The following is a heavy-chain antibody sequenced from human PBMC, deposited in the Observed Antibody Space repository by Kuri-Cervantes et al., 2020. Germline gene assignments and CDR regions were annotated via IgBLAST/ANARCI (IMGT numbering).Heavy chain of an antibody. D-gene: IGHD5-12*01. J-gene: IGHJ6*02. CDR1: GFTFSSYA. Sequence: GGSLRLSCAASGFTFSSYAMHWVRQAPGKGLEWVAAISYDGSNKYYADSVKGRFTISRDNSKNTLYLQMNSLRAEDTAVYYCAREGVATGWGMDVWGQGTTVTVSS. CDR3: AREGVATGWGMDV. V-gene: IGHV3-30-3*01. CDR2: ISYDGSNK.